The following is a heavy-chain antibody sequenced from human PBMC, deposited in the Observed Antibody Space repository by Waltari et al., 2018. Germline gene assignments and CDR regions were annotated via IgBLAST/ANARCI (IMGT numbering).Heavy chain of an antibody. V-gene: IGHV1-69*15. J-gene: IGHJ4*02. Sequence: QVQLVQSGAEVKKPGSSVQVSCKASGGTFSSYAISWVRQAPGQGLEWMGRIIPIFGTANYAQKFQGRVTITADESTSTAYMELSSLRSEDTAVYYCAREESSYYDSSGYYFAYWGQGTLVTVSS. CDR2: IIPIFGTA. CDR3: AREESSYYDSSGYYFAY. CDR1: GGTFSSYA. D-gene: IGHD3-22*01.